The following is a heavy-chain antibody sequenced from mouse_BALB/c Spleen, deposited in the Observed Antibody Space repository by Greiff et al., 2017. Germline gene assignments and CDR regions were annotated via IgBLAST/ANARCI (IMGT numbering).Heavy chain of an antibody. V-gene: IGHV5-6-5*01. CDR1: GFTFSSYA. D-gene: IGHD2-1*01. J-gene: IGHJ2*01. CDR3: ARVQPYGNFDY. CDR2: ISSGGST. Sequence: EVQRVESGGGLVKPGGSLKLSCAASGFTFSSYAMSWVRQTPEKRLEWVASISSGGSTYYPDSVKGRFTISRDNARNILYLQMSSLRSEDTAMYYCARVQPYGNFDYWGQGTTLTVSS.